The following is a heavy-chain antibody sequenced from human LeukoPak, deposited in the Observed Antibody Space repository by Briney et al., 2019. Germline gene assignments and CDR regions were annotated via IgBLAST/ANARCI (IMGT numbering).Heavy chain of an antibody. D-gene: IGHD2-15*01. V-gene: IGHV4-61*01. CDR2: ISYSGST. CDR3: AREVGCSSGTCSPFDS. J-gene: IGHJ4*02. CDR1: GGSISSSSYY. Sequence: SETLSLTCTVSGGSISSSSYYWSWIRQPPGKGLEWIGFISYSGSTYYNPSLKSRVTISLDTSQNQVSLSLSSVTAADTAVYYCAREVGCSSGTCSPFDSWGQGILVTVSS.